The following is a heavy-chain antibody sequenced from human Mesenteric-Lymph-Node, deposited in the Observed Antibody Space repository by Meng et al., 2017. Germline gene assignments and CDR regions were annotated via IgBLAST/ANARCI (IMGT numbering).Heavy chain of an antibody. CDR1: GFTFRRYE. CDR2: ISSDFSTI. CDR3: ARSSGSGTYARDFYYGMDV. J-gene: IGHJ6*02. Sequence: GGSLRLSCAASGFTFRRYEMNWVRQAPGKGLEWLSYISSDFSTIHYADSVKGRFIISRDNAKNSLYLQMNSLGAEDTAIYYCARSSGSGTYARDFYYGMDVWGQGTTVTVSS. D-gene: IGHD3-10*01. V-gene: IGHV3-48*03.